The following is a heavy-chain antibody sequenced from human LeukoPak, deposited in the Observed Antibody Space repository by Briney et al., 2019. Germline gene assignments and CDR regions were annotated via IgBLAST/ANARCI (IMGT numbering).Heavy chain of an antibody. D-gene: IGHD6-19*01. CDR1: GGSISGYY. Sequence: SETLSLTCTVSGGSISGYYWSWIRQPPGKGLEWIGEINHSGSTNYNPSLKSRVTISVDTSKNQFSLKLSSVTAADTAVYYCASTRSSSGWLYYYYYGMDVWGQGTTVTVSS. CDR2: INHSGST. CDR3: ASTRSSSGWLYYYYYGMDV. V-gene: IGHV4-34*01. J-gene: IGHJ6*02.